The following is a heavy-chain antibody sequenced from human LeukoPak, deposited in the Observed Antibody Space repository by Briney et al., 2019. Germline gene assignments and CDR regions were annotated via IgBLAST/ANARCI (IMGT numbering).Heavy chain of an antibody. CDR1: GFTFVDYA. J-gene: IGHJ6*03. CDR2: INWNGRIT. CDR3: ARGSVQLWLRDTYYYMDV. D-gene: IGHD5-18*01. Sequence: GGSLRLSCAASGFTFVDYAMNWVRQVPGRGLEWVSGINWNGRITEYADSVKDRFTIPRQNTKNSLYLYMNNLGGEDTALYFCARGSVQLWLRDTYYYMDVWGKGTTVTVSS. V-gene: IGHV3-20*04.